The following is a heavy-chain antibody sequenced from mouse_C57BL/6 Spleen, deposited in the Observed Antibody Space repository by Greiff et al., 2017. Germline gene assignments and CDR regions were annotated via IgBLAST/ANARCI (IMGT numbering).Heavy chain of an antibody. V-gene: IGHV1-82*01. D-gene: IGHD1-1*01. J-gene: IGHJ4*01. CDR2: IYPGDGDT. Sequence: VQLQQSGPELVKPGASVKISCKASGYAFSSSWMNWVKQRPGKGLEWIGRIYPGDGDTNYNGKFKGKATLTADKSSSTAYMQLSSLTSEDSAVYFCARAELRYAMDYWGQGTTVTVSS. CDR3: ARAELRYAMDY. CDR1: GYAFSSSW.